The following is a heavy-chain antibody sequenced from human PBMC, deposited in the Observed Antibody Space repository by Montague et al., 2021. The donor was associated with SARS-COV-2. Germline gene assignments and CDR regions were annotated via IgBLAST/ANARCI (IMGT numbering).Heavy chain of an antibody. D-gene: IGHD3-22*01. V-gene: IGHV4-59*12. CDR1: GGSTNYYY. CDR2: MYYSGST. CDR3: ARGHLSVSMIVVVFTSASYYFDY. Sequence: SETLSLTCIVSGGSTNYYYWSWIRQSPGKGLEWIGYMYYSGSTNYNPSLKSRVTISVDTSRNQFSLKLTSVTAADTAVYFCARGHLSVSMIVVVFTSASYYFDYWGQGALVTVSS. J-gene: IGHJ4*02.